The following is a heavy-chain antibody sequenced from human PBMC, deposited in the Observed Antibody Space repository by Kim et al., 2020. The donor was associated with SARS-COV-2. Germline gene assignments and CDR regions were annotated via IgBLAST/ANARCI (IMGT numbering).Heavy chain of an antibody. CDR1: GGSFSGYY. J-gene: IGHJ4*02. CDR2: INHSGST. V-gene: IGHV4-34*01. CDR3: ARVPYGDSPFDY. Sequence: SETLSLTCAVYGGSFSGYYWSWIRQPPGKGLEWIGEINHSGSTNYNPSLKSRVTISVDTSKNQFSLKLSSVTAADTAVYYCARVPYGDSPFDYWGQGTLGTVSP. D-gene: IGHD4-17*01.